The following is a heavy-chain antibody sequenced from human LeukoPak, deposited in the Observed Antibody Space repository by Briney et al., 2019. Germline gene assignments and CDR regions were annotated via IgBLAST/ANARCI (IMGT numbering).Heavy chain of an antibody. CDR3: VRYFTAVAPTLRLDY. CDR1: GFTFSTYW. J-gene: IGHJ4*02. V-gene: IGHV3-7*03. CDR2: VNPDGRDK. D-gene: IGHD6-19*01. Sequence: GGSLRLSCVTSGFTFSTYWMNWVRQAPGKGLEWVAIVNPDGRDKYYVDSVKGRFTISRDDAKNSLYLQMNSLRVEDTAVYHCVRYFTAVAPTLRLDYWGQGTLVTVSS.